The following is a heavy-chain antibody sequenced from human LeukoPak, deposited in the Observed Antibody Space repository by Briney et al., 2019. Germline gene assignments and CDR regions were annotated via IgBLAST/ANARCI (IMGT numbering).Heavy chain of an antibody. CDR2: IYHSGST. D-gene: IGHD5-12*01. V-gene: IGHV4-4*02. J-gene: IGHJ3*02. Sequence: SGTLSLTCAVSGGSFSSSNWWSWVRQPPGKGPETIGEIYHSGSTNYNPSLKSRVTISVDKSKNQFSLKLSSVTAADTAVYYCARAIVATIRGAFDIWGQGTMVTVSS. CDR1: GGSFSSSNW. CDR3: ARAIVATIRGAFDI.